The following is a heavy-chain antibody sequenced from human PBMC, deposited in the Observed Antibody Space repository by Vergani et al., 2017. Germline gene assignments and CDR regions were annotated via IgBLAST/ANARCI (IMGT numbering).Heavy chain of an antibody. V-gene: IGHV1-2*06. CDR2: INPNSGGT. CDR1: GYTFTGYY. Sequence: QVQLVQSGAEVKKPGASVKVSCKASGYTFTGYYMHWVRQAPGQGLEWMGRINPNSGGTNYAQKFQGRVTMARDTSSSTAYMELSRLRSDDTAVYYCARGRSIADPYWFDPWGQGTLVTVSS. J-gene: IGHJ5*02. CDR3: ARGRSIADPYWFDP. D-gene: IGHD6-6*01.